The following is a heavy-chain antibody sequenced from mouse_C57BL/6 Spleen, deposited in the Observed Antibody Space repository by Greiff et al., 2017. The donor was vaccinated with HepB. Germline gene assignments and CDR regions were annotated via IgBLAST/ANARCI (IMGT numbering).Heavy chain of an antibody. CDR3: ARDYGSSYRYYFDY. Sequence: EVQVVESGGGLVKPGGSLKLSCAASGFTFSDYGMHWVRQAPEKGLEWVAYISSGSSTIYYADTVKGRFTISRDNAKNTLFLQMTSLRSEDTAMYYCARDYGSSYRYYFDYWGQGTTLTVSS. D-gene: IGHD1-1*01. J-gene: IGHJ2*01. CDR1: GFTFSDYG. CDR2: ISSGSSTI. V-gene: IGHV5-17*01.